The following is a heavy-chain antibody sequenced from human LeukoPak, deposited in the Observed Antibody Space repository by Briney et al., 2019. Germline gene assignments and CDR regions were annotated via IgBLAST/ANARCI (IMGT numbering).Heavy chain of an antibody. CDR2: IYSGGST. J-gene: IGHJ3*02. CDR3: AGIDPTTVTTAHAFDI. CDR1: GFTVSSNY. D-gene: IGHD4-17*01. Sequence: PGGSLRLSCAASGFTVSSNYMSWVRQAPGKGLEWVSVIYSGGSTYYADSVKGRFTISRDNSKNTLYLQMNSLRAEDTAVYYCAGIDPTTVTTAHAFDIWGQGTMVTVSS. V-gene: IGHV3-53*01.